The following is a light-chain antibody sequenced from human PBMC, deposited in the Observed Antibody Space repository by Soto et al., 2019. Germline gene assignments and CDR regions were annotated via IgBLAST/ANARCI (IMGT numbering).Light chain of an antibody. CDR3: QQSDTTPFT. J-gene: IGKJ3*01. Sequence: DIQMTQSPSSLSASVGDRVTISCRASQSVTKFVNWYQQHPGKAPKLLIYGASSLQSGVPSRFGGHRSATDVTLTISSLPPEDFATYYGQQSDTTPFTFGPGTRVYF. CDR2: GAS. CDR1: QSVTKF. V-gene: IGKV1-39*01.